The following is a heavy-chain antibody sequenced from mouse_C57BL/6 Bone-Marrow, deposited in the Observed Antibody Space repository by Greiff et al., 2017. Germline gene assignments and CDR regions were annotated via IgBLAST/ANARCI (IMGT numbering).Heavy chain of an antibody. V-gene: IGHV5-17*01. CDR2: ISSGSSTI. CDR3: ARDGRGYFDV. D-gene: IGHD1-1*01. Sequence: DVMLVESGGGLVKPGGSLKLSCAASGFTFSDYGMHWVRQAPEKGLEWVAYISSGSSTIYYADTVKGRFTISRDNAKHTLFLQMTSLRSEDTAMYYCARDGRGYFDVWGTGTTVTVSS. J-gene: IGHJ1*03. CDR1: GFTFSDYG.